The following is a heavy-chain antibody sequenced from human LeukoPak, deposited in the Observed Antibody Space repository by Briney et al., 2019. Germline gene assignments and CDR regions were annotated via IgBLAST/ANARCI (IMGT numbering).Heavy chain of an antibody. CDR3: AVMRDCSSTSCYGYLDY. CDR2: IYPGDSDT. Sequence: HGESLKISCKGSGYSFTSYWIGWVRQMPGKGLEWMGIIYPGDSDTRYSPSFQGQVTISADKSISTAYLQWSSLKASDTAMYYCAVMRDCSSTSCYGYLDYWGQGTLVTVSS. D-gene: IGHD2-2*01. V-gene: IGHV5-51*01. J-gene: IGHJ4*02. CDR1: GYSFTSYW.